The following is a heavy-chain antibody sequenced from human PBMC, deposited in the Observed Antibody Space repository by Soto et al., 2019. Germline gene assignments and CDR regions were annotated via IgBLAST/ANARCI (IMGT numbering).Heavy chain of an antibody. D-gene: IGHD6-6*01. CDR2: ITYDGSHE. CDR1: GFSFNIFA. Sequence: GGSLRLSCAASGFSFNIFAMNWVRQAPGQGLEWVAVITYDGSHEYYADSVKGRFTISRDNSKNTVYLQMNSLRPEDTAVYYCAKVSLAARPDFYYYGMDVWGQGTTVTVS. J-gene: IGHJ6*02. CDR3: AKVSLAARPDFYYYGMDV. V-gene: IGHV3-30*04.